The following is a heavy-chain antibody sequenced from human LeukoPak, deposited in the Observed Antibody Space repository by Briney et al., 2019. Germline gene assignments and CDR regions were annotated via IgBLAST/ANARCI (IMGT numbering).Heavy chain of an antibody. Sequence: GESLKISCKGSGYSFTSHWIGWVRQMPGKGLEWMGIIYPGDSNTRYSPSFQGQVTISADRSISTAYLQWSSLKASDTAMYYCARHLSVGPHRAYGMDVWGQGTTVTVSS. CDR1: GYSFTSHW. D-gene: IGHD5/OR15-5a*01. J-gene: IGHJ6*02. CDR2: IYPGDSNT. V-gene: IGHV5-51*01. CDR3: ARHLSVGPHRAYGMDV.